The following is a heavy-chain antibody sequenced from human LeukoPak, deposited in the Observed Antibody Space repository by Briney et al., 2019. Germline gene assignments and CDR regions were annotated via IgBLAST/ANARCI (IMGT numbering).Heavy chain of an antibody. Sequence: GGSLRLSCSASGFTFSNYGMHWVRQAPGKALEWVAVIWYDGSKSYYADSVKGRFTISRDNSKNTLYLQMSSLRAEDTAAYYCARDRYYGSENYYYYYYMDVWGKGTTVTVSS. CDR2: IWYDGSKS. J-gene: IGHJ6*03. V-gene: IGHV3-33*01. CDR3: ARDRYYGSENYYYYYYMDV. CDR1: GFTFSNYG. D-gene: IGHD3-10*01.